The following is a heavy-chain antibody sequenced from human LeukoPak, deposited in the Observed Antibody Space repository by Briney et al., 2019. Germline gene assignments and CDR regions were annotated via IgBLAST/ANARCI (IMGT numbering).Heavy chain of an antibody. CDR3: ARAPYSSSWYSGYYYYYGMDV. CDR1: GYTFTSYG. Sequence: SVKVSCKASGYTFTSYGISWVRQAPGQGLEWMGGIIPIFGTANYAQKFQGRVTITADESTSTAYMELSSLRSEDTAVYYCARAPYSSSWYSGYYYYYGMDVWGQGTTVTVSS. V-gene: IGHV1-69*13. D-gene: IGHD6-13*01. J-gene: IGHJ6*02. CDR2: IIPIFGTA.